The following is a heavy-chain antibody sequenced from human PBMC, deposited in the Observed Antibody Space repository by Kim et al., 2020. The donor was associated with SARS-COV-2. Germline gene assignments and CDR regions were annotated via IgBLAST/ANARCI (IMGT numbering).Heavy chain of an antibody. CDR3: ARGRGYCSGGSCPPYYYY. V-gene: IGHV4-34*01. Sequence: SETLSLTCAVYGGSFSGYYWSWIRQPPGKGLEWIGEINHSGSTNYNPSLKSRVTISVDTSKNQFSLKLSSVTAADTAVYYCARGRGYCSGGSCPPYYYY. CDR1: GGSFSGYY. J-gene: IGHJ6*03. CDR2: INHSGST. D-gene: IGHD2-15*01.